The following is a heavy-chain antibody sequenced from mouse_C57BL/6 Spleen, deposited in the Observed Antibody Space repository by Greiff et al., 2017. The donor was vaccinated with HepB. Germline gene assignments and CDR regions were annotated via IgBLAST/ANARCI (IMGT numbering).Heavy chain of an antibody. V-gene: IGHV1-82*01. D-gene: IGHD2-4*01. Sequence: QVQLQQSGPELVKPGASVKISCKASGYAFSSSWMNWVKQRPGKGLEWIGRIYPGDGDTNYNGKFKGKATLTADKSSSTAYMQLSSLTSEDSAVSFCARSDYYYAMDYWGQGTSVTVSS. CDR1: GYAFSSSW. CDR3: ARSDYYYAMDY. CDR2: IYPGDGDT. J-gene: IGHJ4*01.